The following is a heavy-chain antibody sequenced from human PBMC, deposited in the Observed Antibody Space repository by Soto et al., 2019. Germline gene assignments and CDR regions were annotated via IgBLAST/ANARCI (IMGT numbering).Heavy chain of an antibody. CDR2: ISYDGSNK. CDR1: GFTFSSYA. D-gene: IGHD3-22*01. J-gene: IGHJ6*02. CDR3: ARDGRYYDSSRYYYYCGMDV. Sequence: GGSLRLSCAASGFTFSSYAMHWVRQAPGKGLEWEAVISYDGSNKYYADSVKGRFTISRDNSKNTLYLQMNSLRAEDTAVYYCARDGRYYDSSRYYYYCGMDVWGQGTTVTVSS. V-gene: IGHV3-30-3*01.